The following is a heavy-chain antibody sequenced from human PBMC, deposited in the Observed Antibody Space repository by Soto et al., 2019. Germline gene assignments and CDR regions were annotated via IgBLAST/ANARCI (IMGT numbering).Heavy chain of an antibody. J-gene: IGHJ6*02. CDR3: AIEGLLLVPTTVNSDYYYYAMDV. Sequence: QVQLVQSGAEVKKPGSSVRVSCKASGDMFDTYTITGMRQAPGRGLEWVGGIIPRSAKSNYAQKFEGRVTITADESTSTAYMELSSLRSDDTAVYYCAIEGLLLVPTTVNSDYYYYAMDVWGQGTTVTVSS. CDR2: IIPRSAKS. CDR1: GDMFDTYT. D-gene: IGHD3-10*01. V-gene: IGHV1-69*12.